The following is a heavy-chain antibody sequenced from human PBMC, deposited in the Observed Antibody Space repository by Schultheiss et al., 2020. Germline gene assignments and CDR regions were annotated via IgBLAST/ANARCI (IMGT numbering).Heavy chain of an antibody. CDR1: GFTFSGSA. J-gene: IGHJ6*02. CDR2: IRSKANSYAT. Sequence: GGSLRLSCAASGFTFSGSAMHWVRQASGKGLEWVGRIRSKANSYATAYAASVKGRFTISRDDSKNTAYLQMNSLRAEDTAVYYCAKVWGSSQTNYYYYGMDVWGQRTTVTVSS. CDR3: AKVWGSSQTNYYYYGMDV. V-gene: IGHV3-73*01. D-gene: IGHD3-16*01.